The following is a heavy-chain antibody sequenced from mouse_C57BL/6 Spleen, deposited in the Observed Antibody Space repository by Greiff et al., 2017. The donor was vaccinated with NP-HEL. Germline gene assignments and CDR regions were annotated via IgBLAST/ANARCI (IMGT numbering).Heavy chain of an antibody. Sequence: VQLQQPGAELVKPGASVKLSCKASGYTFTSYWMHWVKQRPGQGLEWIGMIHPNSGSTNYNEKFKSKATLTVDKSSSQAYMQINSLTYEDSAVYYCARAATVVYYYAMDYWGQGTSVTVSS. V-gene: IGHV1-64*01. J-gene: IGHJ4*01. CDR1: GYTFTSYW. CDR2: IHPNSGST. CDR3: ARAATVVYYYAMDY. D-gene: IGHD1-1*01.